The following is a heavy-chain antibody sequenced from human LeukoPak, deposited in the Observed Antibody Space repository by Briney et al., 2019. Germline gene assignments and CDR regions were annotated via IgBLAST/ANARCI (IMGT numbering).Heavy chain of an antibody. D-gene: IGHD3-22*01. CDR3: TSGDYYDSSAYYLS. J-gene: IGHJ4*02. CDR1: GFTFSGSA. CDR2: IRSKANSYAT. V-gene: IGHV3-73*01. Sequence: GGSLKLSCPASGFTFSGSAMHGVRQASGKGREWVGRIRSKANSYATAYAASVKGRFTISRDDSKNTAYLQMNSLKTEDTAVYYCTSGDYYDSSAYYLSWGQGTLVTVSS.